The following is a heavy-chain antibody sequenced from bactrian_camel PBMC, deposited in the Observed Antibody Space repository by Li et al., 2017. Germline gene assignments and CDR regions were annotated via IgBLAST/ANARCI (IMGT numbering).Heavy chain of an antibody. V-gene: IGHV3S53*01. CDR2: IDMYGKT. D-gene: IGHD3*01. CDR1: GGAYSEHY. J-gene: IGHJ4*01. Sequence: HVQLVESGGGTVQAGGSLKLSCAASGGAYSEHYLAWFRQAPGKEREGVAGIDMYGKTTYAASVKGRFTISRDNAKNTLHLQMNNLIPEDTAMYYCAASVPGPYDYCTSARTRPTEYTYWGQGTQVTVS. CDR3: AASVPGPYDYCTSARTRPTEYTY.